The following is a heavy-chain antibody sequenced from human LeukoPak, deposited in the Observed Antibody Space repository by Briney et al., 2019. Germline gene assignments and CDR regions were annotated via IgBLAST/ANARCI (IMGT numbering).Heavy chain of an antibody. D-gene: IGHD3-22*01. CDR1: GGSISNYY. V-gene: IGHV4-59*01. CDR3: ARGVGSGYTDY. J-gene: IGHJ4*02. CDR2: ISYSGNT. Sequence: SETLTLTCTVSGGSISNYYWTWIRQPPGKGLEWIGFISYSGNTNYNPSLKSRVTISLDTSKNQFSLKLISVTAADTAVYYCARGVGSGYTDYWGQGALVTVSS.